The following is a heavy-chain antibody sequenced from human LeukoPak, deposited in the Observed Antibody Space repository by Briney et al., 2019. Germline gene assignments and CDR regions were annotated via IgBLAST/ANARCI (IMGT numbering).Heavy chain of an antibody. D-gene: IGHD3-22*01. CDR3: ARAGHNSDSGGYDY. J-gene: IGHJ4*02. Sequence: ASVKVSCKASGYTFIDHYIHWVRQAPGQGLESMGWINPNIGDTNYAQKFQGRVTMTRDTSSSTAYMELSRLRSDDTAVYYCARAGHNSDSGGYDYRGQGTLVTVSS. CDR2: INPNIGDT. CDR1: GYTFIDHY. V-gene: IGHV1-2*02.